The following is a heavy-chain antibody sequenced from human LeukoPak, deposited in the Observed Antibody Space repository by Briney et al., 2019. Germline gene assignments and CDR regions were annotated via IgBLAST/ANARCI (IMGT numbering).Heavy chain of an antibody. CDR3: ARGHPNQLVGYYYYMDV. J-gene: IGHJ6*03. V-gene: IGHV3-23*01. Sequence: GGSLRLSCAASGFTFSSYGMSWVRQAPGKGLEWVSAISGSGGSTYYADSVKGRFTISRDNAKNSLYLQMNSLRAEDTAVYYCARGHPNQLVGYYYYMDVWGKGTTVTVSS. CDR1: GFTFSSYG. CDR2: ISGSGGST. D-gene: IGHD6-6*01.